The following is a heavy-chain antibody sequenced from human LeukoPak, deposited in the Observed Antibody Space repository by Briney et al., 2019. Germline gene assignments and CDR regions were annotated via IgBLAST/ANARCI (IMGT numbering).Heavy chain of an antibody. CDR2: IYYSGST. J-gene: IGHJ4*02. Sequence: SETLSLTCSVSGGSITYYWVWIRQPPGKGLEWIGSIYYSGSTYYNPSLKSRVTLSLDTSNKRFSLKLNSVTAADTAMYYCARAQGTGLVDYWGQGAPVTVSS. CDR1: GGSITYY. V-gene: IGHV4-39*07. D-gene: IGHD2-8*02. CDR3: ARAQGTGLVDY.